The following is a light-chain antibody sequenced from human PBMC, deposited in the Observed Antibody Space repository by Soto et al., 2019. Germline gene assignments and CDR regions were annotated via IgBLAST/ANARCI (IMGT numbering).Light chain of an antibody. V-gene: IGKV1-27*01. CDR1: QDIGNF. Sequence: DIQMTHSPSSLSAFVGDRVTITCRASQDIGNFLAWYQQKPGKVPKLLIYAASTLQSGVPSRFSGSGSGTDFPPTISSLQHEDVATYYCKQYYSCHPTLGGLSKVEIX. CDR2: AAS. J-gene: IGKJ4*01. CDR3: KQYYSCHPT.